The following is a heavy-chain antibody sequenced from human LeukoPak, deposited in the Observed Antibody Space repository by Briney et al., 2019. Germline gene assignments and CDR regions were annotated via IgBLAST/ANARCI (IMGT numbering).Heavy chain of an antibody. CDR1: GFTFSSYA. D-gene: IGHD3-22*01. CDR2: ISCSGGST. Sequence: GGSLRLSCTASGFTFSSYAMSWVRQAPGKGLEWVSGISCSGGSTYYADSVKGRFTISRDNSKNTLYLQMNSLRAEDTAVYYCAKDRVGYYDSSGYYLPAEYFQYWGQGTLVTVSS. V-gene: IGHV3-23*01. J-gene: IGHJ1*01. CDR3: AKDRVGYYDSSGYYLPAEYFQY.